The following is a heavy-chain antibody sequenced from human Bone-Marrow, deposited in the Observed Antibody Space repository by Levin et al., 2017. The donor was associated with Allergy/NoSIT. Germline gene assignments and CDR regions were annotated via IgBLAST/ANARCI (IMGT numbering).Heavy chain of an antibody. V-gene: IGHV4-38-2*01. CDR3: ASTKGYCSGGSCYSSGYYYYYMDV. CDR1: GSSISSGYY. D-gene: IGHD2-15*01. CDR2: IYHSGST. J-gene: IGHJ6*03. Sequence: SETLSLTCAVSGSSISSGYYWGWIRQPPGKGLEWIGSIYHSGSTYYNPSLKSRVTISVDTSKNQFSLKLSSVTAADTAVYYCASTKGYCSGGSCYSSGYYYYYMDVWGKGTTVTVSS.